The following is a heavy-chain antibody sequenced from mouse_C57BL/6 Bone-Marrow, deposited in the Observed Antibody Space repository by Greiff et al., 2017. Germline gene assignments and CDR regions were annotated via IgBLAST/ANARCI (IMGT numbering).Heavy chain of an antibody. CDR3: AKKGGSSWYFDV. Sequence: VQLKESGPGLVQPSQSLSITCTVSGFSLTSYGVHWVRQPPGKGLEWLGVIWSGGSTDYNAAFISRLSISKDNSKSQVFFKMNSLQADDTAIYYCAKKGGSSWYFDVWGTGTTVTVSS. CDR1: GFSLTSYG. CDR2: IWSGGST. V-gene: IGHV2-4*01. J-gene: IGHJ1*03. D-gene: IGHD1-1*01.